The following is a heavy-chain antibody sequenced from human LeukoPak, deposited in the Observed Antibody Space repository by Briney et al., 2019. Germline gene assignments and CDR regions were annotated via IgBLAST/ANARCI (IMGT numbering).Heavy chain of an antibody. Sequence: XINHSASTNSHPSLKSPVPISVDPSKNQFSLKLSSVTAADTAVYYCASITGESYYYYYGMDVWGQGTTVTVSS. V-gene: IGHV4-34*01. J-gene: IGHJ6*02. CDR3: ASITGESYYYYYGMDV. D-gene: IGHD7-27*01. CDR2: INHSAST.